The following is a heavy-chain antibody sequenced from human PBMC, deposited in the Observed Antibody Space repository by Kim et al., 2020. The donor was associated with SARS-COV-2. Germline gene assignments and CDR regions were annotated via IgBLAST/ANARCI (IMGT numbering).Heavy chain of an antibody. J-gene: IGHJ4*02. D-gene: IGHD6-13*01. Sequence: ASVKFSCKASGYTFTSYAMHWVRQAPGQRLEWMGWINAGNGNTKYSQKFQGRVTITRDTSASTAYMELSSLRSEDTAVYYCARAGGIAAAGTGKNDYWGQGTLVTVSS. CDR2: INAGNGNT. V-gene: IGHV1-3*01. CDR3: ARAGGIAAAGTGKNDY. CDR1: GYTFTSYA.